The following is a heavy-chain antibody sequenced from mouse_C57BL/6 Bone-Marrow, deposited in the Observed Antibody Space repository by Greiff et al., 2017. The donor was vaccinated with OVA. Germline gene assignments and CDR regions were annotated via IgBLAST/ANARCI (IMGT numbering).Heavy chain of an antibody. D-gene: IGHD3-3*01. CDR2: FHPYNDDT. Sequence: QVQLQPSGAELVKPGASVKMSCKASGYTFTTYPLEWMKQNHGKSLAWIGTFHPYNDDTKYNEKFKGKATLTVEKSSSTVYCGLSRLTSDDSAVYYCARRGRDYYAMDYWGQGTSVTVSS. V-gene: IGHV1-47*01. J-gene: IGHJ4*01. CDR1: GYTFTTYP. CDR3: ARRGRDYYAMDY.